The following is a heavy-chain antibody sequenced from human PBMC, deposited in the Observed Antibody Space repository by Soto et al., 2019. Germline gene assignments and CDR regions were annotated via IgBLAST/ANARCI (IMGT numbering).Heavy chain of an antibody. D-gene: IGHD3-16*01. Sequence: GGSLRLSCAASGFTFSSYSMNWVRQAPGKGLEWVSYISSSSSTIYYADSVKGRFTISRDNAKNSLYLQMNSLRDEDTAVYYCVRDGSMITFGGVIFYFDYWGQGTLVTVSS. CDR3: VRDGSMITFGGVIFYFDY. CDR2: ISSSSSTI. J-gene: IGHJ4*02. CDR1: GFTFSSYS. V-gene: IGHV3-48*02.